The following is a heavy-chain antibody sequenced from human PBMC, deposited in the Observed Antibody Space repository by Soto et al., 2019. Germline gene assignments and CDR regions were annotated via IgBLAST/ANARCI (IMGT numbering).Heavy chain of an antibody. CDR1: GYTFTSYA. J-gene: IGHJ4*02. Sequence: ASVKVSCKASGYTFTSYAMHWVRQAPGQRLEWMGWINAGNGNTKYSQKFQGRVTITRDTSASTAYMELSSLRSEDTAVYYCARTNNLWFGELPTGFDYWGQGTLVTVSS. V-gene: IGHV1-3*01. CDR3: ARTNNLWFGELPTGFDY. CDR2: INAGNGNT. D-gene: IGHD3-10*01.